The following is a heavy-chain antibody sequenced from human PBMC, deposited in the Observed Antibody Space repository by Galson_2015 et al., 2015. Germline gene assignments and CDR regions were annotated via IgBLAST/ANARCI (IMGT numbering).Heavy chain of an antibody. CDR1: GLTVTSNY. Sequence: SLRLSCAAPGLTVTSNYMTWVRQAPGKGLEWVSVIYSGGSTKDADSVKGRFNISRDKSKNRLYLQMNSLTPDDTAVYYCARVAVRPPSFHFYMDVWGHGTTVIVS. J-gene: IGHJ6*02. CDR3: ARVAVRPPSFHFYMDV. D-gene: IGHD6-6*01. V-gene: IGHV3-53*01. CDR2: IYSGGST.